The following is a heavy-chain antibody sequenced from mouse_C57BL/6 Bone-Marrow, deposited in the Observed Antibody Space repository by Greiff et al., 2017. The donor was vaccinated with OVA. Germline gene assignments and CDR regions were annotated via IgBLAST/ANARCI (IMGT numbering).Heavy chain of an antibody. Sequence: EVKLVESGGGLVKPGGSLKLSCAASGFTFSDYGMHWVRQAPEKGLEWVAYISSGSSTIYYADTVKGRFTIFRDNTKNTLFLQMTSLRSEDTAMYYCARRAYYSNCDWYFDVWGTGTTVTVSS. CDR2: ISSGSSTI. J-gene: IGHJ1*03. CDR3: ARRAYYSNCDWYFDV. D-gene: IGHD2-5*01. CDR1: GFTFSDYG. V-gene: IGHV5-17*01.